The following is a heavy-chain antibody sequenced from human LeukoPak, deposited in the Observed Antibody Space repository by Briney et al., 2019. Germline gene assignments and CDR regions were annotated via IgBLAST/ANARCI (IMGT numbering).Heavy chain of an antibody. CDR1: GFTFSSYG. CDR3: ARDWGRSIPHYFDY. J-gene: IGHJ4*02. Sequence: GGSLRLSCAASGFTFSSYGMHWVRQAPGKGLEWVAFIRYDGSNKYYADSVKGRFTISRDNSKNTLYLQMNSLRAEDTAVYYCARDWGRSIPHYFDYWGQGTLVTVSS. CDR2: IRYDGSNK. D-gene: IGHD3-16*01. V-gene: IGHV3-30*02.